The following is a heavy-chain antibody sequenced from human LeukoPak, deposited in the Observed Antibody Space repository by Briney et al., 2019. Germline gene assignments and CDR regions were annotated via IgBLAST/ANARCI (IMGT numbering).Heavy chain of an antibody. CDR2: IYPGDSDT. V-gene: IGHV5-51*01. Sequence: GESLKISCKGSGYSFTSHWIGWVRQMPGKGLEWMGIIYPGDSDTRYSPSFQGQVTISADKSISTAYLQWSSLKASDTAMYYCARQYCSSTSCYLNFDYWGQGTLVTVSS. CDR3: ARQYCSSTSCYLNFDY. CDR1: GYSFTSHW. J-gene: IGHJ4*02. D-gene: IGHD2-2*01.